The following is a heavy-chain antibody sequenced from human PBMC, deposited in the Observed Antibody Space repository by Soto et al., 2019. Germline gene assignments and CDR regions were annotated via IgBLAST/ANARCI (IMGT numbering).Heavy chain of an antibody. Sequence: GGSLRLSCAASGFTFSSYAMSWVRQAPGKGLEWVSAISGSCGSTYYADSVKGRFTISRDNSKNTLYLQMNSLRAEDTAVYYCAIALSYYYDSSGQHFDYWGQGTLVTVYS. J-gene: IGHJ4*02. D-gene: IGHD3-22*01. CDR3: AIALSYYYDSSGQHFDY. CDR1: GFTFSSYA. CDR2: ISGSCGST. V-gene: IGHV3-23*01.